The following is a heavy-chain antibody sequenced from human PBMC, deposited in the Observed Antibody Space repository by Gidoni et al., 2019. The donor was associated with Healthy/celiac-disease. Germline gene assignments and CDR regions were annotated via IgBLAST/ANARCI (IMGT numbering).Heavy chain of an antibody. D-gene: IGHD4-17*01. CDR3: ARVTLYGDPNYFDY. V-gene: IGHV2-26*01. CDR2: IFSNDEK. J-gene: IGHJ4*02. CDR1: GFSLRNARMG. Sequence: QATLQESGPVLLKPTETLTLPCTVPGFSLRNARMGVSWIRQPPGKALEWLANIFSNDEKSYSTSLKSRLTISKDTSKSQVVLTMTNMDPVDTATYYCARVTLYGDPNYFDYWGQGTLVTVSS.